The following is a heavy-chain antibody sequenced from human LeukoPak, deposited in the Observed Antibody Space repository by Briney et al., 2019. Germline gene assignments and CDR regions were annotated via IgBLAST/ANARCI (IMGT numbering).Heavy chain of an antibody. CDR1: GFTFSSYW. D-gene: IGHD2-15*01. V-gene: IGHV3-74*01. CDR3: GCYGTAPPY. Sequence: PGGSLRLSCEASGFTFSSYWMHWVRQAPATGPEWVSRIQNDGSSTVYADSVKGRFTISRDNAKNTLYLQMNTLRVEDTAVYYCGCYGTAPPYWGQGTLVTVSS. J-gene: IGHJ4*02. CDR2: IQNDGSST.